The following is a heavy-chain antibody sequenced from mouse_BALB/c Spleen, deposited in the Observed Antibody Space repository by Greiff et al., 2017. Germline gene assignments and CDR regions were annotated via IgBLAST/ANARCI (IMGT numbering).Heavy chain of an antibody. CDR3: VRTGTDYFDY. D-gene: IGHD4-1*01. CDR2: IRSKSNNYAT. CDR1: GFTFNTYA. V-gene: IGHV10-1*02. Sequence: DVQLVESGGGLVQPKGSLKLSCAASGFTFNTYAMNWVRQAPGKGLEWVARIRSKSNNYATYYADSVKDRFTISRDDSQSMLYLQMNNLKTEDTAMYYCVRTGTDYFDYWGQGTTLTVSS. J-gene: IGHJ2*01.